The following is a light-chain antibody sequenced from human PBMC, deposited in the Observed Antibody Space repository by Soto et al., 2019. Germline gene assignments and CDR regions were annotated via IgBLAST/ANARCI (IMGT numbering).Light chain of an antibody. CDR3: QQYYSTPLP. CDR1: QSVLYNSNNKNY. J-gene: IGKJ4*01. CDR2: WAS. V-gene: IGKV4-1*01. Sequence: DIVMTQSPDSLAVSLGERATINCKSSQSVLYNSNNKNYLAWYQRKSGQPPKLLIYWASTRESGVPDRFSGSGYGKDFTLTISSLQAEDVAVYYCQQYYSTPLPFGGGTKVEIK.